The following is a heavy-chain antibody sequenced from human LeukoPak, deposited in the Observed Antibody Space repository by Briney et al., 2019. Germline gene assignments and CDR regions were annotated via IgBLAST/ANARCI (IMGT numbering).Heavy chain of an antibody. CDR2: FDPEDGET. CDR3: ATFSGSYYNPLIPKSGAFDI. V-gene: IGHV1-24*01. CDR1: GYTLTESS. D-gene: IGHD1-26*01. J-gene: IGHJ3*02. Sequence: ASVKASCKVSGYTLTESSMHWVRQAPGKGLEWMGSFDPEDGETIYAEKFQGRVTMTEDTSTDTGYMELSSLRSEDTAVYYCATFSGSYYNPLIPKSGAFDIWGQGTMVTVSS.